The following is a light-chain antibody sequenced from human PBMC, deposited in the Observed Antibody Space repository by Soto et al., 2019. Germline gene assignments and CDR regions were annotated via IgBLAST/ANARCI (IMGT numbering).Light chain of an antibody. J-gene: IGKJ1*01. CDR2: AAS. Sequence: DIQMTQSPSSLSASVGVRVTITCRASQSISSYLNWYQHTPGKAPKLLIYAASSLQTGVPSRFSGSRSGTDFALTISSLQRDDFATYYCQQTDSFPRTFGQGTKVDIK. V-gene: IGKV1-39*01. CDR3: QQTDSFPRT. CDR1: QSISSY.